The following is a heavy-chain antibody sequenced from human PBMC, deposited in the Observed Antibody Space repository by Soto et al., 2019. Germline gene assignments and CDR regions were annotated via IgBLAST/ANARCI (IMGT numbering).Heavy chain of an antibody. CDR3: ANQLRSWWLRVSGFDY. CDR2: ISGSGGST. V-gene: IGHV3-23*01. Sequence: PGGSLRLSCAASGFTFSSYAMSWVRQAPGKGLEWVSAISGSGGSTYYADSVKGRFTISRDNSKNTLYLQMNSLRAEDTAVYYCANQLRSWWLRVSGFDYWGQGTLVTVSS. CDR1: GFTFSSYA. J-gene: IGHJ4*02. D-gene: IGHD5-12*01.